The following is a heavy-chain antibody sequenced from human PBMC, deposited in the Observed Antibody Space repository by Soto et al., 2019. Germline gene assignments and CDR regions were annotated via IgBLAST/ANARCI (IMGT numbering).Heavy chain of an antibody. J-gene: IGHJ4*02. CDR2: ISYDGSTK. D-gene: IGHD2-2*01. Sequence: QVQLVESGGGVVQPGRSLRLSCEASGFSFSGYGMHWLRQAPGKGLEWVTVISYDGSTKHYADSVKGRFTISRDNSNHTLFLQMNSLRPEDTAVYYCAREKIVVGSGPAFQFWGQGALVTGSS. V-gene: IGHV3-30-3*01. CDR1: GFSFSGYG. CDR3: AREKIVVGSGPAFQF.